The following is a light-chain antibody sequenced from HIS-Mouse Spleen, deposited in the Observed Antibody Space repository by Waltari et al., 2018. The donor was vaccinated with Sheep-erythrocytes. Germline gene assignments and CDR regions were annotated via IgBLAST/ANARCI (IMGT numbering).Light chain of an antibody. CDR2: EVS. V-gene: IGLV2-8*01. CDR1: SSHVGGYNY. CDR3: SSYAGSNNWV. J-gene: IGLJ3*02. Sequence: QSALTQPRSVSGSPGQSVTIPCTGTSSHVGGYNYVSWYQQHPGKAPKLMIYEVSKRPSGVPDRFSGSKSGNTASLTVSGLQAEDEADYYCSSYAGSNNWVFGGGTKLTVL.